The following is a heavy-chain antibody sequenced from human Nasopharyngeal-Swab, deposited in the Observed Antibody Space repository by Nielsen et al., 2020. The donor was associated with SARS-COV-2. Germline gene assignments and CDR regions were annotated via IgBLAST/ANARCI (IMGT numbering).Heavy chain of an antibody. J-gene: IGHJ6*02. Sequence: SETLSLTCTVSGGSIRSYYWSWIRQPPGKGLEWIGYIYYSGSTNYNPSLKSRVTISEDTSENQFSLRLSSVTAADTAVCYCARVSGYCSGDSCYGNFYYYGMDVWGQGTTVTVSS. CDR3: ARVSGYCSGDSCYGNFYYYGMDV. CDR1: GGSIRSYY. D-gene: IGHD2-15*01. V-gene: IGHV4-59*01. CDR2: IYYSGST.